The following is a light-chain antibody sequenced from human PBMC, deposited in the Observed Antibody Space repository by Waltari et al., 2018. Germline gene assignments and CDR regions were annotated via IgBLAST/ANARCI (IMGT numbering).Light chain of an antibody. CDR2: KVS. CDR3: MQGIHRPWT. Sequence: DAVMTQSPLFLPVTLGQPASISCRSSQSLVSSDGNTYFNWFQQRPGQTPRRLVYKVSNRDSGVPDRFIGSGSGTDFTLRISRVEAEDVGVYYCMQGIHRPWTFGQGTKVEIK. V-gene: IGKV2-30*01. CDR1: QSLVSSDGNTY. J-gene: IGKJ1*01.